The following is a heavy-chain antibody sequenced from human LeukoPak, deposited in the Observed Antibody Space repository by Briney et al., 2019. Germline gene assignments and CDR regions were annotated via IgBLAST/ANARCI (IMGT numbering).Heavy chain of an antibody. CDR2: MSSDGINT. CDR1: GFTFRTSG. J-gene: IGHJ4*02. V-gene: IGHV3-30*04. Sequence: TGGSLRLSCATSGFTFRTSGVHWVRQAPGQGLEWVALMSSDGINTYYADSVKGRFTVSRDSSKDILYLQMNSLRADDTAIYYCAKDHAGSGRAFEYWGQGTLVTVSS. D-gene: IGHD3-10*01. CDR3: AKDHAGSGRAFEY.